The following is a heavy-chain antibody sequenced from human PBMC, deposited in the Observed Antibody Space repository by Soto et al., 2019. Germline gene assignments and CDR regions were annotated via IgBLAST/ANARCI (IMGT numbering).Heavy chain of an antibody. CDR1: GFSLSTSGVG. CDR3: AHRHEVVDHNWFDP. CDR2: IYWDDDK. Sequence: SGPTLVNPTQTPTLTCTFSGFSLSTSGVGVGWIRQPPGKALEWLALIYWDDDKRYSPSLKSRLTITKDTSKNQVVLTMTNMDPVDTATYYCAHRHEVVDHNWFDPWGQGTLVTVSS. V-gene: IGHV2-5*02. D-gene: IGHD2-2*01. J-gene: IGHJ5*02.